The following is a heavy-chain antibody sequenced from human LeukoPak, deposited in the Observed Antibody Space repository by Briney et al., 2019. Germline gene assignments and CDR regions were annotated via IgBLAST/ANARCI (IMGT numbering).Heavy chain of an antibody. V-gene: IGHV3-23*01. Sequence: GGSLRLSCAASGFTFSSYAMSWVRQAPGKGLEWVSAISGSGGSTYYADSVKGRFTISRDNSKNTLYLQMSSLRAEDTAVYYCAKRRSYYDSSGYYGTADYWGQGTLVTVSS. D-gene: IGHD3-22*01. CDR1: GFTFSSYA. J-gene: IGHJ4*02. CDR2: ISGSGGST. CDR3: AKRRSYYDSSGYYGTADY.